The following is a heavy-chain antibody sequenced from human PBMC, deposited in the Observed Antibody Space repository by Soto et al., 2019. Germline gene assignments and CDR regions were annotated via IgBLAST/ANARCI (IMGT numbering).Heavy chain of an antibody. Sequence: SVKVSCKASGGTFSSYAISWVRQAPGQGLEWMGGIIPIFGTANYAQKFQGRVTITRDTSASTAYMELSSLRSEDTAVYYCARDLGGWPDYWGQGTLVTVSS. CDR3: ARDLGGWPDY. J-gene: IGHJ4*02. CDR2: IIPIFGTA. V-gene: IGHV1-69*05. D-gene: IGHD2-15*01. CDR1: GGTFSSYA.